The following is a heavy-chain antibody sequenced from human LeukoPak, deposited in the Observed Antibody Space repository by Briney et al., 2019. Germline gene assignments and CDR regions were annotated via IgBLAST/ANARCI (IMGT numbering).Heavy chain of an antibody. CDR2: MSGSGGST. D-gene: IGHD6-13*01. CDR1: GLTFRNYA. CDR3: AKGEGSVTAKLGN. Sequence: GGPLSLLCAPCGLTFRNYAMRCAPDATEEAVECFSAMSGSGGSTYYADSVKGRFTISRDNSKSTLYLLMSSLRAVDTALYYCAKGEGSVTAKLGNWGQGTLVTVSS. J-gene: IGHJ4*02. V-gene: IGHV3-23*01.